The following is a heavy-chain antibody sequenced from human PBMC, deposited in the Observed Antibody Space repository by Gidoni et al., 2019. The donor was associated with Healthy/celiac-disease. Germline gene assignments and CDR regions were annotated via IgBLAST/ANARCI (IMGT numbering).Heavy chain of an antibody. Sequence: QVQLVESGGGVVQPGRSLRLSCAASGCTFSSYGMHWVRQAPGKGLEWVAVIWYDGSNKYYADSVKGRFTISRDNSKNTLYLQMNSLRAEDTAVYYCARGGWRAVAGVDYWGQGTLVTVSS. CDR3: ARGGWRAVAGVDY. CDR2: IWYDGSNK. D-gene: IGHD6-19*01. J-gene: IGHJ4*02. V-gene: IGHV3-33*01. CDR1: GCTFSSYG.